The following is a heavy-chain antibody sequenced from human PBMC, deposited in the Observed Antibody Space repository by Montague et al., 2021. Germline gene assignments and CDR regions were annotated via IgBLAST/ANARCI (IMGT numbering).Heavy chain of an antibody. J-gene: IGHJ4*02. CDR1: GASISDYY. CDR3: ARSTGSSFHT. V-gene: IGHV4-4*09. D-gene: IGHD1-26*01. Sequence: SETLSLTCTVSGASISDYYWTWIRQPPGKGLEWLGQIYNSATYNPSFGSRLTIPVDTSKHQFSLRLTSLTGADTAVYYCARSTGSSFHTWGQGILVTVSS. CDR2: IYNSA.